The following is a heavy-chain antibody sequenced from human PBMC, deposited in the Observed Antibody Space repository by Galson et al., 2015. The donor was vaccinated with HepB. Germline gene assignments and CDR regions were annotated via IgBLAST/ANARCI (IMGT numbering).Heavy chain of an antibody. D-gene: IGHD2-2*01. V-gene: IGHV2-5*02. CDR3: AQSVRGCSTTSCSDGFDM. J-gene: IGHJ3*02. CDR2: IYWDDDK. CDR1: GFSLSTTEMG. Sequence: PALVKPTQTLALTCTFSGFSLSTTEMGVGWIRQPPGKALEWLAIIYWDDDKRYSPSLKTRLTITKDTFKNQVVLTMTNMHPVDTGTYYCAQSVRGCSTTSCSDGFDMWGQGTMVTVSS.